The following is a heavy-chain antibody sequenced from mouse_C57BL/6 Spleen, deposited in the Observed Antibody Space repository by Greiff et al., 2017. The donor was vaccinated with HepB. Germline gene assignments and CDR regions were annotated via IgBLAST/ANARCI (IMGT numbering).Heavy chain of an antibody. CDR1: GYTFTDYN. V-gene: IGHV1-22*01. CDR3: ARGRGRDYYAMDY. D-gene: IGHD3-3*01. J-gene: IGHJ4*01. CDR2: INPNNGGT. Sequence: VQLQQSGPELVKPGASVKMSCKASGYTFTDYNMHWVKQSHGKSLEWIGYINPNNGGTSYNQKFKGKATLTVNKSSSTAYMELRSLTSEDSAVYYCARGRGRDYYAMDYWGQGTSVTVSS.